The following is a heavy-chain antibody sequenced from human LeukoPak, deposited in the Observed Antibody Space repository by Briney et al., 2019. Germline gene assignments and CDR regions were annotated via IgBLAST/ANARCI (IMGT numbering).Heavy chain of an antibody. J-gene: IGHJ4*02. V-gene: IGHV4-59*01. CDR3: ARASEGIGFFDY. D-gene: IGHD2-2*03. CDR2: IYHNGKT. CDR1: GGSFSNDY. Sequence: SETLSLTCTVSGGSFSNDYWSWIRQPPGKGLEWIGYIYHNGKTNYNPSLTSRHTISLDTSKTQFSLNLISMTAADTAIYYCARASEGIGFFDYWGQGILVTVSS.